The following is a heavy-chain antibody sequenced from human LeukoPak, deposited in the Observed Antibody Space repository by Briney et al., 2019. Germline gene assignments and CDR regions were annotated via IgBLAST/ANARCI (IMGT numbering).Heavy chain of an antibody. D-gene: IGHD1-1*01. Sequence: GGSLRLSCAASGFIFSNYAMHWVRQAPGKGLEWVANINQDGSEKYYVDSVKGRFTISRDNAKNSLYLQMNSLRGEDTALYYCARGGLIQRHAFDIWGQGTMVTVSS. V-gene: IGHV3-7*03. CDR1: GFIFSNYA. J-gene: IGHJ3*02. CDR3: ARGGLIQRHAFDI. CDR2: INQDGSEK.